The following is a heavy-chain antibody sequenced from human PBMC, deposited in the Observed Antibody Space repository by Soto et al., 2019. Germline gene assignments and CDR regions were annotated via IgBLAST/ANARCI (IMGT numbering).Heavy chain of an antibody. CDR1: GFTFSSYG. CDR2: IWYDGSNK. D-gene: IGHD3-3*01. CDR3: ARSDYHFWSGYRSSRSFDY. V-gene: IGHV3-33*01. Sequence: QVQLVESGGGVVQPGRSLRLSCAASGFTFSSYGMHWVRQAPGKGLVWVSVIWYDGSNKYYADYVKGRITISGDNSKNTLYLQMSSMRAEDTAVYYCARSDYHFWSGYRSSRSFDYWGQGTLVTVSS. J-gene: IGHJ4*02.